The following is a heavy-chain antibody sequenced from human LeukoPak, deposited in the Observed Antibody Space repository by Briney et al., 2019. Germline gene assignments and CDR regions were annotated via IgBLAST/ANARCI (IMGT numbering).Heavy chain of an antibody. CDR2: IGSGSNYI. J-gene: IGHJ4*02. CDR1: GFTFSAYS. CDR3: ARVLGGSSGWQVDF. V-gene: IGHV3-21*01. Sequence: GGSLRLSCAASGFTFSAYSMNWVRQAPGKGLGWVSSIGSGSNYIYYADSLKGRFTISRDDARNSLYLQMNGLRVEDTGVYYCARVLGGSSGWQVDFWGQGTLVTVSS. D-gene: IGHD6-19*01.